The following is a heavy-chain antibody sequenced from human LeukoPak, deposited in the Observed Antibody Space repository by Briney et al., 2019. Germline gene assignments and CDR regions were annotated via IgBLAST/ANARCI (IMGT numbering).Heavy chain of an antibody. V-gene: IGHV5-51*01. Sequence: GESLKISCKGSGHSFTSYWIGWVRQMPGKGLEWMGIIYPGDSDTRYSPSFQGQVTISADKSISTAYLQWSSLKASDTAMYYCARTYAPEIRAFDIWGQGTMVTVSS. D-gene: IGHD3-16*01. CDR2: IYPGDSDT. J-gene: IGHJ3*02. CDR1: GHSFTSYW. CDR3: ARTYAPEIRAFDI.